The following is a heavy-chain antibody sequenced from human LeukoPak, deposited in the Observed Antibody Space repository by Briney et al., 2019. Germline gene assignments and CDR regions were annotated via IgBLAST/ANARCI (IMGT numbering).Heavy chain of an antibody. CDR3: ATRYYYDSSGYDRSFGY. Sequence: SQTLSLTCTVSGGSISSGDYYWSWIRQPPGKGLEWIGYIYYSGSTHYNPSLKSRVTISVDTSKNQFSLKLSSVTAADTAVYYCATRYYYDSSGYDRSFGYWGQGTLVTVSS. CDR2: IYYSGST. V-gene: IGHV4-30-4*01. CDR1: GGSISSGDYY. J-gene: IGHJ4*02. D-gene: IGHD3-22*01.